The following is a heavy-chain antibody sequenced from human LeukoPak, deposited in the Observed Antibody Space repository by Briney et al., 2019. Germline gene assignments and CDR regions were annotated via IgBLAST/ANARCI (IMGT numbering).Heavy chain of an antibody. CDR2: IIPIFGTA. CDR3: ARGLITMVRGTRGVTWDY. V-gene: IGHV1-69*05. D-gene: IGHD3-10*01. Sequence: SVKVSCKASGGTFSSYAISWVRQAPGQGLEWMGGIIPIFGTANYAQKFQGRVTITTDESTSTAYMELSSLRSEDTAVYYCARGLITMVRGTRGVTWDYWGQGTLVTVSS. CDR1: GGTFSSYA. J-gene: IGHJ4*02.